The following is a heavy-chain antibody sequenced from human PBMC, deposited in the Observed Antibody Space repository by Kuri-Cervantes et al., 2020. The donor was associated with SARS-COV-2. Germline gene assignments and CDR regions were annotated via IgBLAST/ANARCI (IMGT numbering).Heavy chain of an antibody. Sequence: GGSLRLSCAASGFTFSSPWMSWVRQAPGKGLEWVANIKQDGSEKYYVDSVKGRFSISRDNAKNSLYLQVNSLRAEDTAVYYCATISDYGGHPNPDYFDYWGQGTLVTVSS. CDR2: IKQDGSEK. CDR1: GFTFSSPW. CDR3: ATISDYGGHPNPDYFDY. V-gene: IGHV3-7*01. J-gene: IGHJ4*02. D-gene: IGHD4-23*01.